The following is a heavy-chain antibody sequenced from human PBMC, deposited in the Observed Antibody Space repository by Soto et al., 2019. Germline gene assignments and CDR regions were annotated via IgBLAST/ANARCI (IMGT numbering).Heavy chain of an antibody. CDR3: ARIELGYCSSTSCYRSHFFDY. CDR1: GFSLSHARMG. J-gene: IGHJ4*02. CDR2: IFSNDEK. Sequence: SGPTLVNPTETLTLTCTVSGFSLSHARMGVSWIRQPPGKALEWLAHIFSNDEKSYSTSLKSRLTISKDTSKSQVVLTMTNMDPVDTATYYCARIELGYCSSTSCYRSHFFDYWGQGTLVTVSS. V-gene: IGHV2-26*01. D-gene: IGHD2-2*01.